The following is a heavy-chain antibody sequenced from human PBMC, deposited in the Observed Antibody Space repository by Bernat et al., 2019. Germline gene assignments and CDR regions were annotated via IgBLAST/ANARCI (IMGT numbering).Heavy chain of an antibody. J-gene: IGHJ4*02. V-gene: IGHV4-31*03. CDR3: ARSFLWFGESNYFDY. CDR2: IYYSGST. Sequence: QVQLQESGPGLVKPSQTLSLTCTVSGGSISSGGYYWSWIRQHPGKGLEWIGYIYYSGSTYYNPSLKSRVTISVDTSKNQFSLKLSAVTAADTAMYYCARSFLWFGESNYFDYWGQGTLVTVSS. D-gene: IGHD3-10*01. CDR1: GGSISSGGYY.